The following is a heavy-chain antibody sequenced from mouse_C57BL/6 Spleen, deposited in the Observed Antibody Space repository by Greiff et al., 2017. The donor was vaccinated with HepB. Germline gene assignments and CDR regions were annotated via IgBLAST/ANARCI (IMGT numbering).Heavy chain of an antibody. Sequence: DVKLVESGGGLVQPGGSLSLSCAASGFTFTDYYMSWVRQPPGKALEWLGFIRNKANGYTTEYSASVKGRFTISRDNSQSILYLQMNSLRAEDRSTYYGAREDDGYYGGFAYWGQGTLVTVSA. CDR2: IRNKANGYTT. J-gene: IGHJ3*01. CDR1: GFTFTDYY. V-gene: IGHV7-3*01. CDR3: AREDDGYYGGFAY. D-gene: IGHD2-3*01.